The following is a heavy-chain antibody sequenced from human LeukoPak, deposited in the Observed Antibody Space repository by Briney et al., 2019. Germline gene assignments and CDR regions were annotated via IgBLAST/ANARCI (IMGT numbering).Heavy chain of an antibody. Sequence: GGSLRLSCAASGFTFSSYWMSWVRQAPGKGLEWVAFVPYDGSDKYYADSVKGRFTISRDNSKNTLYLQMNSLRAEDTAVYYCARYSSSWYEIDYWGQGTLVTVSS. V-gene: IGHV3-30*03. CDR2: VPYDGSDK. CDR1: GFTFSSYW. CDR3: ARYSSSWYEIDY. D-gene: IGHD6-13*01. J-gene: IGHJ4*02.